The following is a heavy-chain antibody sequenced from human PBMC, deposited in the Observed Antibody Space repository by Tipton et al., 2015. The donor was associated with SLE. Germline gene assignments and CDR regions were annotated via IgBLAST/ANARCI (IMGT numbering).Heavy chain of an antibody. CDR1: EYSFTSYD. CDR3: ASGAVFGDY. V-gene: IGHV1-8*02. CDR2: MNPNSGNT. J-gene: IGHJ4*02. D-gene: IGHD3-3*01. Sequence: QVQLVQSGAEVKKPGASVKVSCKTSEYSFTSYDINWVRQATGQGLEWMGWMNPNSGNTGYAQKFQGRLSMTRSTSISTAYMELSSLRYEDTDVYYCASGAVFGDYWGQGTLVTVSS.